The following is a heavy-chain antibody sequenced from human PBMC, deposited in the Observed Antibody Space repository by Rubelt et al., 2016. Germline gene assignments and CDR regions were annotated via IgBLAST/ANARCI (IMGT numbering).Heavy chain of an antibody. V-gene: IGHV2-70*01. CDR1: GLSLSTSGMC. D-gene: IGHD6-19*01. Sequence: QVTLRESGPALVKPTQTLTLTCTFSGLSLSTSGMCVSWIRQPPGKALEWLALIDWEDDKYYSTSLKTRLTISKDTTKNQVFLTMTNMDPVNTATYYCARLVAGLPFDYWGQGSLVTVSS. CDR2: IDWEDDK. CDR3: ARLVAGLPFDY. J-gene: IGHJ4*02.